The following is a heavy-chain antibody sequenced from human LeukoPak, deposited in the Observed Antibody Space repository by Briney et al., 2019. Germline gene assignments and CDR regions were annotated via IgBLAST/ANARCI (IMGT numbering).Heavy chain of an antibody. Sequence: SETLSLTGTVSGGSISIYYWSWIRQPPGQGLEWIGYIYYSGSTNYNPSLKSRVTISVDTSKNQFSLKLSSVTAADTAVYYCARGYSSWNPWGQGTLVTVSS. CDR3: ARGYSSWNP. D-gene: IGHD6-13*01. V-gene: IGHV4-59*01. CDR1: GGSISIYY. J-gene: IGHJ1*01. CDR2: IYYSGST.